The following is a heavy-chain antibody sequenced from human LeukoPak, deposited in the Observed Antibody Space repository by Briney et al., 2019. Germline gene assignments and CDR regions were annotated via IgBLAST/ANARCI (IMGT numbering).Heavy chain of an antibody. CDR1: GGSVSSGSYY. CDR3: ARDRGWATVTSTYWYVDL. J-gene: IGHJ2*01. CDR2: IYNSGST. Sequence: SETLSLSCTVSGGSVSSGSYYWSWIRQPPGKGLEWLGYIYNSGSTNYNPSLKSRVSISVDTSKNQFSLKLTSVTAADTAVYYCARDRGWATVTSTYWYVDLWGRGTLVTVSS. D-gene: IGHD4-17*01. V-gene: IGHV4-61*01.